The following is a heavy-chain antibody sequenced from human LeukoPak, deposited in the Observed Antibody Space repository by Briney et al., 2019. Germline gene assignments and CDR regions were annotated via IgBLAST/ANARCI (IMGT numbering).Heavy chain of an antibody. J-gene: IGHJ4*02. Sequence: GGSLRLSCAASGSTVSSNYMSWVRQAPGKGLEWVSVIYSGGSTYYADSVKGRFTISRDNSKNTLYLQMNSLRAEDTAVYYCASLRVPAAPIDYWGQGTLVTVSS. CDR3: ASLRVPAAPIDY. CDR1: GSTVSSNY. V-gene: IGHV3-66*01. D-gene: IGHD2-2*01. CDR2: IYSGGST.